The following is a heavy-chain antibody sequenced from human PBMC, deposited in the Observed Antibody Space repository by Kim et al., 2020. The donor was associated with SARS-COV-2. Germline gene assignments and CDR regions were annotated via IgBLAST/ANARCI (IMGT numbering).Heavy chain of an antibody. CDR3: ARDCGPSGYSSGWCLDY. CDR2: ISSNGGST. J-gene: IGHJ4*02. D-gene: IGHD6-19*01. Sequence: GGSLRLSCAASGFTFSSYAMHWVRQAPGKGLEYVSAISSNGGSTYYADSVKGRFTISRDNSKNTLYLQMGSLRAEDMAVYYCARDCGPSGYSSGWCLDYWGQGTLVTVSS. CDR1: GFTFSSYA. V-gene: IGHV3-64*02.